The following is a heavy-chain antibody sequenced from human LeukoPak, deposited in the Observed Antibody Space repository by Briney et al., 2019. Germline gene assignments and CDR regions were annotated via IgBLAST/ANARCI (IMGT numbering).Heavy chain of an antibody. D-gene: IGHD4-17*01. CDR3: ARVDYGDLPDAFDI. CDR2: IYYSGST. Sequence: PSETLSLTCTVSGGSISSYYWSWIRQPPGKGLEWIGYIYYSGSTNYNPSLKSRVTISVGTSKNQFSLKLSSVTAADTAVYYCARVDYGDLPDAFDIWGQGTMVTVSS. J-gene: IGHJ3*02. V-gene: IGHV4-59*01. CDR1: GGSISSYY.